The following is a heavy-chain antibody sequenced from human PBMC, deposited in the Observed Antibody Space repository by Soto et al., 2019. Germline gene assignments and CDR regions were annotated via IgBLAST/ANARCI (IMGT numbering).Heavy chain of an antibody. J-gene: IGHJ5*02. D-gene: IGHD6-19*01. Sequence: QVQLVQSGAEIKKPASSVKVSCKASGGSDVFNNYPVSWVRQAPGQGLEWMGAIITMFNTADYAQRFLGRGTITADEFTRTVYMELTSLTSDDTAVYCCARHCPTAVSGAWWFDTWGKGTLVTVSS. V-gene: IGHV1-69*01. CDR2: IITMFNTA. CDR3: ARHCPTAVSGAWWFDT. CDR1: GGSDVFNNYP.